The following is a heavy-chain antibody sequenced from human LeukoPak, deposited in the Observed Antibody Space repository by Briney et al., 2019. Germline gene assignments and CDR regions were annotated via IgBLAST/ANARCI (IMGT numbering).Heavy chain of an antibody. V-gene: IGHV3-30*01. Sequence: PGGSLRLSCAASGFTFSSYAMHWVRQAPGKGLEWGAVISYDGSNKYYADSVKGRFTISRDNSKNTLYLQMNSLRAEDTAVYYCARDHRDFWSGYHDYWGQGTLVTVSS. CDR1: GFTFSSYA. D-gene: IGHD3-3*01. J-gene: IGHJ4*02. CDR3: ARDHRDFWSGYHDY. CDR2: ISYDGSNK.